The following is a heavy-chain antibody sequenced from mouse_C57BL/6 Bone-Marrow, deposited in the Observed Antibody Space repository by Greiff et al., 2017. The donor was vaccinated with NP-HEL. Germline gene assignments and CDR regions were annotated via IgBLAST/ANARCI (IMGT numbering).Heavy chain of an antibody. D-gene: IGHD1-3*01. CDR1: GFTFSSYA. Sequence: EVHLVESGEGLVKPGGSLKLSCAASGFTFSSYAMSWVRQTPEKRLEWVAYISSGGDYIYYADNARNTLYLQMSSLKSEDTAMYYCTRDNLDYAMDYWGKGTSVTVSS. V-gene: IGHV5-9-1*02. CDR2: ISSGGDYI. CDR3: TRDNLDYAMDY. J-gene: IGHJ4*01.